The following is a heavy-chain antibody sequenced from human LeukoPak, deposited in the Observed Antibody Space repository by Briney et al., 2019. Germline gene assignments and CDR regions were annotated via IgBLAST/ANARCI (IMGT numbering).Heavy chain of an antibody. Sequence: SETLSLTCAVYGGSFSDYYWSWIRQPPGKGLEWIGEINNSGSTNYNPSLKSRVTISVDTSKNQFSLKRGSVTAADTAVYYCARLPGAARLDVWGKGTTVTVSS. CDR2: INNSGST. CDR1: GGSFSDYY. V-gene: IGHV4-34*01. CDR3: ARLPGAARLDV. D-gene: IGHD6-6*01. J-gene: IGHJ6*04.